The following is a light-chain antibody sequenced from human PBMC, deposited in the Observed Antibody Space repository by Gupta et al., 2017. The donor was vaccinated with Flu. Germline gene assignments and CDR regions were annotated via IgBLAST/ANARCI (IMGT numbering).Light chain of an antibody. CDR2: AAS. J-gene: IGKJ5*01. V-gene: IGKV1-39*01. CDR3: QQSYSSLPIT. CDR1: QSISNY. Sequence: SLSASVGDRVTITCRASQSISNYLNWYQQKPGKAPELLIYAASSLHSGVPSRFSGSGSGTDFTLTISSLQPEDFATYYCQQSYSSLPITFGQGTRLEIK.